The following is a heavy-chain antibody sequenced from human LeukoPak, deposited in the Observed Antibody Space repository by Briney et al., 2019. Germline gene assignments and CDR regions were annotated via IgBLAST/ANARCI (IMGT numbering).Heavy chain of an antibody. V-gene: IGHV3-23*01. J-gene: IGHJ4*02. CDR1: GFNFKIYA. CDR2: ISGSGGGT. CDR3: ATRDGRGSFDH. Sequence: GGSLRLSCAASGFNFKIYAMTWVRQAPGKGLEWVSAISGSGGGTYYADSMRGRFTISRDNSKNMLYLQMNSLRADDTAVYYCATRDGRGSFDHWGQGTLVTVSS.